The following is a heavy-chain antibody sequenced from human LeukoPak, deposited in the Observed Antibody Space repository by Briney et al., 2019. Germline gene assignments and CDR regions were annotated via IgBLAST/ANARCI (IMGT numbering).Heavy chain of an antibody. Sequence: SETLSLTCTVPGGSIITSGHYWGWIRQPPGKGLEWIGSVYYTGATSTNPFFRSRIPISVDTPKNHISLNLTPVILADAAVYYCARERSASGGHNWFDPWGQGTLVTVSS. CDR2: VYYTGAT. J-gene: IGHJ5*02. CDR1: GGSIITSGHY. D-gene: IGHD4-23*01. CDR3: ARERSASGGHNWFDP. V-gene: IGHV4-39*07.